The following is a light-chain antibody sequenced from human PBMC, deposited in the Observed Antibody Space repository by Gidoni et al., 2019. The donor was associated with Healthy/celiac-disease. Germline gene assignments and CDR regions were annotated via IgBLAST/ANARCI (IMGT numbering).Light chain of an antibody. CDR2: GGS. J-gene: IGKJ4*01. Sequence: ETVLTQSPGTLPLSPGERATLTCRASQSFSSSYLAWYQQKPGQAPRLLIYGGSSRATGITDRFSGSRSGTDFTLTISRLEPEDFAVYYCQQYGSSPPHTFGGGTKVEIK. V-gene: IGKV3-20*01. CDR3: QQYGSSPPHT. CDR1: QSFSSSY.